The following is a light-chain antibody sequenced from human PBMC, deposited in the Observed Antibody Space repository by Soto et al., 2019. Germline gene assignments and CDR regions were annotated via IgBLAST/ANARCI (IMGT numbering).Light chain of an antibody. CDR2: DIR. CDR3: SSYTSSSPRV. V-gene: IGLV2-14*03. CDR1: SSDVGGYKY. Sequence: QSALTQPASVSGSPGQSITISCTGTSSDVGGYKYVSWYQQHPGKAPKLMIYDIRNRPPGVSNRFSGSKSGNTASLTISGLQAEDEADYYCSSYTSSSPRVFGTGTKVTVL. J-gene: IGLJ1*01.